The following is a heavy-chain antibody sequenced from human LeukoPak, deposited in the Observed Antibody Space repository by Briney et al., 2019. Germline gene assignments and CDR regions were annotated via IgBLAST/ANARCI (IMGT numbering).Heavy chain of an antibody. V-gene: IGHV4-39*01. J-gene: IGHJ4*02. Sequence: SETLSLTCTVSGGSISSSDYYWGWIRQPPGKGLEWIVSIYYTGTTYYNPSLKSRVIIPVDTSKNQFSLKLSSVTAADTAVYSCVRGVIGSGWYYFDYWGQGAQVTVSS. CDR3: VRGVIGSGWYYFDY. CDR1: GGSISSSDYY. D-gene: IGHD6-19*01. CDR2: IYYTGTT.